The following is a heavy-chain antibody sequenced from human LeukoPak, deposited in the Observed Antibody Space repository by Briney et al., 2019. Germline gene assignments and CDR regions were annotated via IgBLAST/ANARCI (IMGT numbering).Heavy chain of an antibody. CDR3: ASRAKRYSGSHCGY. D-gene: IGHD1-26*01. J-gene: IGHJ4*02. CDR1: GGSISSGGYY. Sequence: SQTLSLTCTVSGGSISSGGYYWSWIRQPPGKGLEWIGYIYHSGSTYYNPSLKSRVTISVDRSKNQFSLKLSSVTAADTAVYYCASRAKRYSGSHCGYWGQGTLVTVSS. CDR2: IYHSGST. V-gene: IGHV4-30-2*02.